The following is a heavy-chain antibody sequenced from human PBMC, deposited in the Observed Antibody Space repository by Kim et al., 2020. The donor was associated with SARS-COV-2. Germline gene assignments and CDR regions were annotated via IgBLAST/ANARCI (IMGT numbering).Heavy chain of an antibody. Sequence: CAASGKGRFTNSRDNSKNTLYLEMNSLRAEDTAVYYCAKGQDYGDCSFNRWGQGTLVTVSS. J-gene: IGHJ4*02. V-gene: IGHV3-23*01. D-gene: IGHD4-17*01. CDR3: AKGQDYGDCSFNR.